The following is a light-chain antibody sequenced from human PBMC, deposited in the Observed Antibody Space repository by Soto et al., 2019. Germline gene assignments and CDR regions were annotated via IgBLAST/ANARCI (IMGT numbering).Light chain of an antibody. J-gene: IGKJ5*01. Sequence: PGERATLSCRASQSLTTRYLAWYQQKPDQAPRLLIYGASSWATGIPDRFSGSGSGTDFTLTISRLEPEDFAVYYWQQYGTSPTFGQGTRLEIK. V-gene: IGKV3-20*01. CDR1: QSLTTRY. CDR2: GAS. CDR3: QQYGTSPT.